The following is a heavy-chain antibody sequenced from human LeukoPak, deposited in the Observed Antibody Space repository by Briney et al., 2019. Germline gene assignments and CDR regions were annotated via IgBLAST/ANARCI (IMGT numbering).Heavy chain of an antibody. CDR2: INPNSGGT. CDR1: GYTFTGYY. Sequence: ASVKVSCKASGYTFTGYYMHWVRQAPGQGLEWMGWINPNSGGTNYAQKFQGRVTMTRNTSISTAYMELSSLRSEDTAVYYCARKRKEVGAPDFDYWGQGTLVTVSS. J-gene: IGHJ4*02. D-gene: IGHD1-26*01. CDR3: ARKRKEVGAPDFDY. V-gene: IGHV1-2*02.